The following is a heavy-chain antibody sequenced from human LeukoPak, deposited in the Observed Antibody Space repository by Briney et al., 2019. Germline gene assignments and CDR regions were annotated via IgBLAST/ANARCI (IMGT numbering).Heavy chain of an antibody. CDR2: IYYSGST. J-gene: IGHJ3*02. CDR1: GGSISSSSYY. D-gene: IGHD4-17*01. CDR3: ASVSTVKRAFDI. Sequence: SETLSLTSTVSGGSISSSSYYWGWIRQPPGKGLEWIGSIYYSGSTNYNPSLKSRVTISVDTSKNQFSLKLSSVTAADTAVYYCASVSTVKRAFDIWGQGTMVTVSS. V-gene: IGHV4-39*07.